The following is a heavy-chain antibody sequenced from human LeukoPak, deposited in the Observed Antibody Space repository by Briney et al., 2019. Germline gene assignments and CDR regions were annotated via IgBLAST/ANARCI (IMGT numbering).Heavy chain of an antibody. V-gene: IGHV3-30*04. CDR2: ISKDGNSQ. Sequence: GALRLSCAASGFTFSSYALDWVRQAPGKGLEWVAVISKDGNSQNYADSVKGRFTISRDNSKNTLYLQMNSLRPEDTAVYYCAGESFDIWGQGTTVTV. CDR1: GFTFSSYA. CDR3: AGESFDI. J-gene: IGHJ3*02.